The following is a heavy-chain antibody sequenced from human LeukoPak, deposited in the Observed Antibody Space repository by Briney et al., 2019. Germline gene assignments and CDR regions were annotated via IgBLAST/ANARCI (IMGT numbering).Heavy chain of an antibody. V-gene: IGHV1-8*01. CDR3: ARGGLSLYSFDY. CDR1: GYTFTSYD. D-gene: IGHD2-8*01. CDR2: MNPNSGNT. Sequence: ASVKVSCKASGYTFTSYDINWVRQATGQGLEWMGWMNPNSGNTGYAQKFQGRVTMTRNTSISTAYMELSRLRSDDTAVYYCARGGLSLYSFDYWGQGTLVTVSS. J-gene: IGHJ4*02.